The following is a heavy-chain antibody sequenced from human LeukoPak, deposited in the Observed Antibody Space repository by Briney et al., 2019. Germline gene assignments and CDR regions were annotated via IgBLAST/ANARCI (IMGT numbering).Heavy chain of an antibody. D-gene: IGHD4-17*01. V-gene: IGHV4-39*06. J-gene: IGHJ4*02. CDR2: IYYSGST. CDR1: GGSISSSSYY. Sequence: SETLSLTCTVSGGSISSSSYYWGWIRQPPGKGLDWIGSIYYSGSTYYNPSLKSRVTISVDTSKNQFPLKLSSVTAADTAVYYCAREKSTVPFDYWGQGTLVTVSS. CDR3: AREKSTVPFDY.